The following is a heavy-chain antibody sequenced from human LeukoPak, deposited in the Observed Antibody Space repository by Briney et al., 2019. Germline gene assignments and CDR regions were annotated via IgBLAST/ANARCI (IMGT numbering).Heavy chain of an antibody. J-gene: IGHJ4*02. D-gene: IGHD3-22*01. V-gene: IGHV4-39*07. CDR3: ATLGFSSGYYYYFDH. Sequence: SETLSLTCTVSGGSISSRSYYWGWIRQPPGKGLEWIGSIYYSGSTYYNPSLKSRVTISVDTSKNQFSLKLRSVTAADTAVYYCATLGFSSGYYYYFDHWGQGTLVTVSS. CDR1: GGSISSRSYY. CDR2: IYYSGST.